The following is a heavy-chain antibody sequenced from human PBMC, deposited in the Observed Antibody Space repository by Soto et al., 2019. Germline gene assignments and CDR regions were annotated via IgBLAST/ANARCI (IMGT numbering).Heavy chain of an antibody. V-gene: IGHV4-39*01. J-gene: IGHJ6*02. CDR1: GGSISSSSYY. D-gene: IGHD3-16*01. Sequence: SETLSLTCTVSGGSISSSSYYWGWIRQPPGKGLEWIGSIYYSGSTYYNPSLKSRVTISVDTSKNQFSLKLSSVPAADTAVYYCARQDDYYYYGMDVWGQGTTVTVSS. CDR2: IYYSGST. CDR3: ARQDDYYYYGMDV.